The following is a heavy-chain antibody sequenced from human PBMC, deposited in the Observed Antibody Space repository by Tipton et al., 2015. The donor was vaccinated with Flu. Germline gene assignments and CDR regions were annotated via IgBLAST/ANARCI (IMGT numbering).Heavy chain of an antibody. D-gene: IGHD4-11*01. CDR2: INPNGGST. CDR3: ARGQVLPTV. Sequence: QVQLVQSGAEVKRPGASVKVSCKASGYSFTGFYLHWVRQAPGQGLEWMGWINPNGGSTNYAQNFQGRVTMTRDASISTAYMELSRLTSDDTAVYYCARGQVLPTVWGQGTLVTVSS. J-gene: IGHJ4*02. V-gene: IGHV1-2*02. CDR1: GYSFTGFY.